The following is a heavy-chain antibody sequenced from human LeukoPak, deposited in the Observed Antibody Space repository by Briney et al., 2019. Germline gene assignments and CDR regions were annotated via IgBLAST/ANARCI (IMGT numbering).Heavy chain of an antibody. CDR3: ARDYSSGWDAFDI. Sequence: PGGSPRLSCAASGFTFSSYEMNWVRQAPGKGLEWVSYISSSGSTIYYADSVKGRFTISRDNAKNSLYLQMNSLRAEDTAAYYCARDYSSGWDAFDIWGQGTMVTVSS. CDR1: GFTFSSYE. V-gene: IGHV3-48*03. CDR2: ISSSGSTI. J-gene: IGHJ3*02. D-gene: IGHD6-19*01.